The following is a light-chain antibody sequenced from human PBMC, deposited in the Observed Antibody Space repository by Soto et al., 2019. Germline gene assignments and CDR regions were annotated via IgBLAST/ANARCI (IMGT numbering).Light chain of an antibody. V-gene: IGKV1-16*02. CDR1: QGINNY. CDR2: AAS. CDR3: QQYDSYPHT. Sequence: DIQMTQSPSSLSASVGDRVTITCRASQGINNYLAWFQQKPGKAPKSLIYAASNLQSGVPSKFSGSGSGTDFTLTINSLQPEDFATYYCQQYDSYPHTFGGGTKVEIK. J-gene: IGKJ4*01.